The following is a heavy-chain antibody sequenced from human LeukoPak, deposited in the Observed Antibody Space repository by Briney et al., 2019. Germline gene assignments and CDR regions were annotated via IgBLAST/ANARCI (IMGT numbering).Heavy chain of an antibody. J-gene: IGHJ4*02. D-gene: IGHD2-15*01. CDR1: GFTFSSYS. V-gene: IGHV3-48*04. Sequence: GGSLRLSCAASGFTFSSYSMNWVRQAPGKGLEWVSYISSTSSTIYYADSVKGRFTISRDNAKNSVYLQMNSLRAEDTAVYYCARMVAATPLDYWGQGTLVTVSS. CDR3: ARMVAATPLDY. CDR2: ISSTSSTI.